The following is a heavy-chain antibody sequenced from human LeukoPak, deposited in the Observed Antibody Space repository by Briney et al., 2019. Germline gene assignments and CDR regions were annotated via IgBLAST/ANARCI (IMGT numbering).Heavy chain of an antibody. CDR3: ARENGGSGPYYYYCMDV. Sequence: SETLSLTCAVFGGSFSGYCWNWIRQPPGKGLEWIAEINYDRTTKYNPSLKSRVTISVDTSRNQFSLKLSSVTAADTAVYYCARENGGSGPYYYYCMDVWGQGTTLTVSS. V-gene: IGHV4-34*01. CDR2: INYDRTT. CDR1: GGSFSGYC. J-gene: IGHJ6*02. D-gene: IGHD2-15*01.